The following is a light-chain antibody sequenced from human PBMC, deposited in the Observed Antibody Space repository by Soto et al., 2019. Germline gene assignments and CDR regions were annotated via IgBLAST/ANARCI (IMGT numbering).Light chain of an antibody. J-gene: IGLJ3*02. V-gene: IGLV2-14*01. CDR1: TSDIGTYNY. CDR2: EVS. CDR3: ISYTSSATLV. Sequence: QSALTQPASVSGSPGQSITISCSGGTSDIGTYNYVSWYQHHPGKVPKVMIYEVSNRPSGVSNRFSGSKSGNTASLTISGRQPEDEADYYCISYTSSATLVFGGGTKLTVL.